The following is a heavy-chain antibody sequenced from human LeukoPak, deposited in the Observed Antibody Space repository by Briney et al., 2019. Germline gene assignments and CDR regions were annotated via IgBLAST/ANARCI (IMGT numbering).Heavy chain of an antibody. Sequence: GGSLRLSCAASGFTFNNYWMTWVRQAPGKGLEWVANIKPDGSETHYVDSVKGRFTISRDSAKNSLYLEMSSLSADDTAVYYCARERIVGATDFDYWGQGTLVTVSS. V-gene: IGHV3-7*01. CDR2: IKPDGSET. D-gene: IGHD1-26*01. CDR3: ARERIVGATDFDY. J-gene: IGHJ4*02. CDR1: GFTFNNYW.